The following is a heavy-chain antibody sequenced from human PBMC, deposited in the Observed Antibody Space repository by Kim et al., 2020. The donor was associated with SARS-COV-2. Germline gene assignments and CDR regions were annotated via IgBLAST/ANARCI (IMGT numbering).Heavy chain of an antibody. CDR3: ASRRYTRIYYHFDC. Sequence: GGSLRLSCAASGVTFSSDWKHWVCQAPGKGMVWVSRINSDGGTTSYADPGKGRCTISRENAKSTRYLQMNSMRAEDTAVYYCASRRYTRIYYHFDCWGQG. J-gene: IGHJ4*02. D-gene: IGHD1-26*01. CDR2: INSDGGTT. CDR1: GVTFSSDW. V-gene: IGHV3-74*01.